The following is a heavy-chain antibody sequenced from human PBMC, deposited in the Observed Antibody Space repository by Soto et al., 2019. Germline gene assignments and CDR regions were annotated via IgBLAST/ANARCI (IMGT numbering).Heavy chain of an antibody. Sequence: PSETLSLTCAVSGGSISSGDYSWNWIRQPPGKGLEWIGYIYFGGSTYYNPSLQSRVTMSVDRSRNQFSLKLSSVTAADTAVYYCARARYYGSGSYYRLPFDYWGQGTLVTVS. V-gene: IGHV4-30-2*01. D-gene: IGHD3-10*01. CDR1: GGSISSGDYS. CDR3: ARARYYGSGSYYRLPFDY. CDR2: IYFGGST. J-gene: IGHJ4*02.